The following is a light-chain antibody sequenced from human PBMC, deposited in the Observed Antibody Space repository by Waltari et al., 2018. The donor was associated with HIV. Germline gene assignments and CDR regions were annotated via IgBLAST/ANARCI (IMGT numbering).Light chain of an antibody. Sequence: QSALTQTPSASGTPGQRSTMSCSGSTSNIGSNSVYWYQQIPGTAPKLLMSKNKHRPSGVPDRFSGSKAGTSAPLAISGLRSGEEADYYCATWDNRLSALVFGGGTKVTVL. J-gene: IGLJ3*02. CDR2: KNK. CDR3: ATWDNRLSALV. V-gene: IGLV1-47*01. CDR1: TSNIGSNS.